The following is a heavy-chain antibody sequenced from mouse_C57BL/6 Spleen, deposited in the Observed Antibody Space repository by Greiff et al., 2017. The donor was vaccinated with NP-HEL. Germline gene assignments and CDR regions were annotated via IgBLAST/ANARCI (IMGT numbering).Heavy chain of an antibody. J-gene: IGHJ3*01. CDR1: GYTFTSYW. Sequence: QVQLQPGAELVKPGASVKMSCKASGYTFTSYWITWVKQRPGQGLEWIGDIYPGSGSTNYNEKFKSKATLTVDTSSSTAYMQLSSLTSEDSAVYYCARSDGAYWGQGTLVTVSA. CDR2: IYPGSGST. CDR3: ARSDGAY. V-gene: IGHV1-55*01.